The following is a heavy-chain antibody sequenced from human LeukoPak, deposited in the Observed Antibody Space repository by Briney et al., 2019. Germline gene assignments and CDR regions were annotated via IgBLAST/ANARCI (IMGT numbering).Heavy chain of an antibody. V-gene: IGHV3-30*04. D-gene: IGHD6-6*01. CDR3: ARVVVSSSSDYFDY. CDR1: GFTFSNYA. Sequence: GRSLRLSCAASGFTFSNYAMHWVRQAPGKGLVWVAVISSDGNNKFCADSVKGRFTISRDNSKNTLYVQMNSLRAEDTAVYYCARVVVSSSSDYFDYWGQGTLVTVSS. CDR2: ISSDGNNK. J-gene: IGHJ4*02.